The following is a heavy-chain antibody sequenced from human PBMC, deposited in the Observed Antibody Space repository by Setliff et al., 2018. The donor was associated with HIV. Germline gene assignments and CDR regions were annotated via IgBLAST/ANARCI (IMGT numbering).Heavy chain of an antibody. D-gene: IGHD2-15*01. Sequence: SEALSLTCTVSGGSISTYYWSWIRQPAGKGLEWIGRVSTSGSTKYNPSLKSRVTMSLDTSKNEFSLKLSSVTAADTAVYYCARGQYCGGGSCYSPSYNWFDPWGQGTLVTVSS. CDR1: GGSISTYY. J-gene: IGHJ5*02. V-gene: IGHV4-4*07. CDR3: ARGQYCGGGSCYSPSYNWFDP. CDR2: VSTSGST.